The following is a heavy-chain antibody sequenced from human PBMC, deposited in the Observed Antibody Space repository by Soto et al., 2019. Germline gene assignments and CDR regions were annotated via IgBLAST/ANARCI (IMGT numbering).Heavy chain of an antibody. D-gene: IGHD2-2*01. Sequence: PSQTLSLTCAISGDSVSSNSAAWNWIRQSPSRGLEWLGRTYYRSKWYNDYAVSVKSRITINPDTSKDQFSLQLNSVTPEDTAVYYCARDRDVVVPAATFYTFDYWGQGTLVTVSS. V-gene: IGHV6-1*01. CDR3: ARDRDVVVPAATFYTFDY. CDR2: TYYRSKWYN. CDR1: GDSVSSNSAA. J-gene: IGHJ4*02.